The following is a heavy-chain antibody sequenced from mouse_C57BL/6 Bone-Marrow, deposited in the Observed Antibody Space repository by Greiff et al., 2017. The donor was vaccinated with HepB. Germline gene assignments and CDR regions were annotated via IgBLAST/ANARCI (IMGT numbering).Heavy chain of an antibody. CDR3: ARGVFYGSSPYYDAMDD. V-gene: IGHV1-81*01. CDR1: GYTFTSYG. D-gene: IGHD1-1*01. CDR2: IYPRSGNT. Sequence: QVQLQQSGAELARPGASVKLSCKASGYTFTSYGISWVKQRTGQGLEWIGEIYPRSGNTYYNEKFKGKATLTADKSSSTAYMERRSLTSEDSAVYVSARGVFYGSSPYYDAMDDWGKGTTVTVAS. J-gene: IGHJ4*01.